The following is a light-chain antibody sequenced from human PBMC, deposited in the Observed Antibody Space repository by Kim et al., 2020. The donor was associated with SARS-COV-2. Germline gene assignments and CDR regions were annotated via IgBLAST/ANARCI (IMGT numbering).Light chain of an antibody. CDR3: ATWDGILNCLV. CDR2: YNN. V-gene: IGLV1-44*01. J-gene: IGLJ3*02. Sequence: GHSITSTCSGSSSSTGSDALSWYQKPPAAAPSLLFYYNNQRPAVVPDRFSASNSGSASSPAISGLQAEDDADYCWATWDGILNCLVFGGGTKLTVL. CDR1: SSSTGSDA.